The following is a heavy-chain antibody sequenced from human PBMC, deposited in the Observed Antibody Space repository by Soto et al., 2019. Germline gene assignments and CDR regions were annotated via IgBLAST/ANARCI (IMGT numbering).Heavy chain of an antibody. D-gene: IGHD3-10*01. V-gene: IGHV3-30*18. J-gene: IGHJ4*02. Sequence: GGSLRLSCAGSGFTFRWFGMNWVRQAPGKGLEWVARISNDGSNEYYVDSVKGRFTISRDNSKNTLYLQMDSLRAEDTAVYYCAKGEVRGIIPSYFDYWGLGALVTVSS. CDR3: AKGEVRGIIPSYFDY. CDR2: ISNDGSNE. CDR1: GFTFRWFG.